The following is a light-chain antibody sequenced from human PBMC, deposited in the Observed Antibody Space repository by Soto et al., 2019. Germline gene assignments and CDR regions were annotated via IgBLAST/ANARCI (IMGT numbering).Light chain of an antibody. J-gene: IGLJ3*02. V-gene: IGLV6-57*01. CDR2: EDN. CDR1: SGSIASNY. CDR3: QSYDATNPV. Sequence: NFMLTQPHSVSESPGKTVIISCTRSSGSIASNYVQWYQQRPGSSPTTVIYEDNQRPSGVPDRFSGSIDSSSNSASLTISRLETEDEADYYCQSYDATNPVFGGGTKLTVL.